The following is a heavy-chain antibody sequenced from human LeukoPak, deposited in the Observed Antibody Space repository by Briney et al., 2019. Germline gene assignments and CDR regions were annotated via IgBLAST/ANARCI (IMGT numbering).Heavy chain of an antibody. V-gene: IGHV3-30*02. J-gene: IGHJ4*02. Sequence: VGSLRLSCAASGFTFSSYGMHWVRQAPGKGLEWVAFIRYDGSNKYYADSVKGRFTISRDNSKNTLYLQMNSLRAEDTAVYYCAKVQQTKGSGYWGQGTLVTVSS. CDR3: AKVQQTKGSGY. D-gene: IGHD2-15*01. CDR1: GFTFSSYG. CDR2: IRYDGSNK.